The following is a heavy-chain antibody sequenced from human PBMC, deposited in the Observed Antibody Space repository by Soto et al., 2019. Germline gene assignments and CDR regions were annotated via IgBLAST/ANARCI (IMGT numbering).Heavy chain of an antibody. CDR2: IKSKTSGGTT. J-gene: IGHJ4*02. V-gene: IGHV3-15*01. CDR1: GFTFSNAW. Sequence: PGGSLRLSCAASGFTFSNAWMSWVRQAPGKTLEWVGRIKSKTSGGTTDYAAPVKGRFTISRDDSKNILYLQMKSLQTGDTGVYYCTTARITMIGVVIDYWRQGIPVTVSS. D-gene: IGHD3-22*01. CDR3: TTARITMIGVVIDY.